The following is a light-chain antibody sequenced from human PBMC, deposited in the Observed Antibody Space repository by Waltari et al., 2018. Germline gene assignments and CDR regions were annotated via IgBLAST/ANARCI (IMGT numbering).Light chain of an antibody. CDR2: DVR. V-gene: IGLV2-11*01. Sequence: HFALTQPRSVSGSPGQSVSISCTGTSNDVGEYKFLSWYHQQPDKAPRLIIYDVRRRPPGVPSRFSASMSGNSASLIISGLQAEDEADYYCSSFSVSNTYVFGSGTTVTVL. CDR1: SNDVGEYKF. J-gene: IGLJ1*01. CDR3: SSFSVSNTYV.